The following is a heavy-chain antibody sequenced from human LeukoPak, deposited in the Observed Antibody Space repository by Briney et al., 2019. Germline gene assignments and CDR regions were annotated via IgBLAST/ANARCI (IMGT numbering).Heavy chain of an antibody. V-gene: IGHV4-34*01. CDR3: ARVARYSYLGTTGYYYMDV. Sequence: SETLSLTCAVYGGSFSGYYWGWIRQPPGKGLELNWEMNHSGSTNYNPSPKSRVTISVDTSKNQFSLKLSSVTAADTAVYYCARVARYSYLGTTGYYYMDVWGKGDTVTVSS. CDR1: GGSFSGYY. D-gene: IGHD1-26*01. J-gene: IGHJ6*03. CDR2: MNHSGST.